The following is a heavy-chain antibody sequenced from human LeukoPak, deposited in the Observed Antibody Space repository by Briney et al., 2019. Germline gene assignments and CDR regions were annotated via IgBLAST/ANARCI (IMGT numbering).Heavy chain of an antibody. Sequence: SQTLSLTCAISGDSVSSNSAAWNWIRQSPSRGLEWLGRTYYRSTWYSDYVVSVKSRITINPDTSKNQFSLQLNSVTPEDTAVYYCARAPTAPGAFDSWGQGTMVTVSS. CDR2: TYYRSTWYS. J-gene: IGHJ3*02. CDR3: ARAPTAPGAFDS. V-gene: IGHV6-1*01. CDR1: GDSVSSNSAA.